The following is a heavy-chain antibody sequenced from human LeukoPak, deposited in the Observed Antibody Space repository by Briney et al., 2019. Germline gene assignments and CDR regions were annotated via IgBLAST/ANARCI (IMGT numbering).Heavy chain of an antibody. Sequence: GPTPVNPPQTLTLTSTFTGFSLRTSGMCVSWIRQPPGKALEWLSLIDWDDDKYYSTSLKTRLTISKDTSKNQVVLTMTNMDPVDTATYYCARVHSGGGGDAFDIWGQGTMVTVSS. V-gene: IGHV2-70*01. D-gene: IGHD3-10*01. CDR3: ARVHSGGGGDAFDI. J-gene: IGHJ3*02. CDR2: IDWDDDK. CDR1: GFSLRTSGMC.